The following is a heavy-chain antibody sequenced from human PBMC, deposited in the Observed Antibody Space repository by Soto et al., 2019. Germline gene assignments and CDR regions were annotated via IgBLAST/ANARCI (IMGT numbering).Heavy chain of an antibody. D-gene: IGHD3-22*01. J-gene: IGHJ3*02. Sequence: PSETLSLTCTVSSGSLSSYYWSWIRQPPGKGLEWIGYIYYSGSTNYNPSLKSRVTISVDTSKNQISLKLSSVTAADTAVYYCARGGPTYYYDGNGSFDFDIWGQGTLVTVSS. CDR3: ARGGPTYYYDGNGSFDFDI. CDR1: SGSLSSYY. V-gene: IGHV4-59*01. CDR2: IYYSGST.